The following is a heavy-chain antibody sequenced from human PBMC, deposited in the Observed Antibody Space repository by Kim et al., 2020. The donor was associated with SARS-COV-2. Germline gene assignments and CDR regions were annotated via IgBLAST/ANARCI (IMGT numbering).Heavy chain of an antibody. J-gene: IGHJ3*01. Sequence: GGSLRLSCGASGFTFSDSAMHWVRQAPGKGLEWVGGIRSKANGNAKADTESVRGRFTISRSDSRTTPYLQMNSLKTEDTAVYYCTRVPRTTLVIWFAFDFWGQGTLVTVSS. D-gene: IGHD1-1*01. CDR2: IRSKANGNAK. CDR3: TRVPRTTLVIWFAFDF. V-gene: IGHV3-73*01. CDR1: GFTFSDSA.